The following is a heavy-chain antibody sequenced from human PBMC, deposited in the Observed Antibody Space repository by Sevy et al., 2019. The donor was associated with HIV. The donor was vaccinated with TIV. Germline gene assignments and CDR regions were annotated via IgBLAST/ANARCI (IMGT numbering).Heavy chain of an antibody. J-gene: IGHJ6*02. CDR3: TTEALDGDEYVAGSYRSYYFYGMDV. CDR2: RKSKTDGGAT. Sequence: GGSLRLSCAASEFTVSNAWMSWVRRAPGKGLEWVGRRKSKTDGGATDYAAPVKGRFTISRDDSKNTLYLQMSSLKNEDTAEYYCTTEALDGDEYVAGSYRSYYFYGMDVWGQGTTVTVSS. D-gene: IGHD3-16*02. V-gene: IGHV3-15*01. CDR1: EFTVSNAW.